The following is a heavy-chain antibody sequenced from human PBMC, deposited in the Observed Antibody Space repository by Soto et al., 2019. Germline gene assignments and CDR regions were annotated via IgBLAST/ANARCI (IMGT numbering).Heavy chain of an antibody. CDR2: IYYSGST. CDR1: GGSIRSYY. CDR3: ARHDIVAVPAVFDS. J-gene: IGHJ4*02. Sequence: SETLSLTCTVSGGSIRSYYWSWIRQPPGKGLEWIGYIYYSGSTNYNPSLKSRVTLSVDTSKNQFSLKLSSVTAADMAVYYCARHDIVAVPAVFDSWGQGTLVTVSS. V-gene: IGHV4-59*08. D-gene: IGHD2-2*01.